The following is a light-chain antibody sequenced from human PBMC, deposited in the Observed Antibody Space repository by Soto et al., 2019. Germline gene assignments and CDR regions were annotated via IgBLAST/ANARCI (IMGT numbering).Light chain of an antibody. Sequence: QSVLTEPASGAGTTEKTITISCIGTRSDSGGYNYVSWHQQHPGKAPKLMIYDAYERPLGVSNRFSGSKSGNTASLTISGLQNEDEADYYCSSYADDMSYVFGSGAKVTVL. CDR3: SSYADDMSYV. J-gene: IGLJ1*01. CDR1: RSDSGGYNY. V-gene: IGLV2-14*03. CDR2: DAY.